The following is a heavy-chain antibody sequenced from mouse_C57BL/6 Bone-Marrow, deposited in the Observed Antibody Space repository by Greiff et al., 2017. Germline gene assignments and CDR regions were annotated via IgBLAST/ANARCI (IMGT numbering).Heavy chain of an antibody. CDR1: GYTFTSYW. CDR2: IHPNSGST. CDR3: ASRGQLRLLYYFDY. D-gene: IGHD3-2*02. J-gene: IGHJ2*01. Sequence: QVQLQQPGAELVKPGASVKLSCKASGYTFTSYWMHWVKQRPGQGLEWIGMIHPNSGSTNYNEKFKSKATLTVDKSSSTAYMQLSSLTSEDSAVYYCASRGQLRLLYYFDYWGQGTTLTVSS. V-gene: IGHV1-64*01.